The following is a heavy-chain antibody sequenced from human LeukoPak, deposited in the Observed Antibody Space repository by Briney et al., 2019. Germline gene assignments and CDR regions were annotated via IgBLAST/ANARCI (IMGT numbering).Heavy chain of an antibody. D-gene: IGHD2-15*01. CDR2: IYYSGST. CDR3: ARLEYCSGGSCYPYYFDY. V-gene: IGHV4-59*01. J-gene: IGHJ4*02. CDR1: GFSISSYY. Sequence: SETLSLTCTVSGFSISSYYWSWIRQPPGKGLEWIGYIYYSGSTNDNPALKTRVTISVGTSKNQFSLKLSSVTAADTAVYYCARLEYCSGGSCYPYYFDYWGQGTLVTVSS.